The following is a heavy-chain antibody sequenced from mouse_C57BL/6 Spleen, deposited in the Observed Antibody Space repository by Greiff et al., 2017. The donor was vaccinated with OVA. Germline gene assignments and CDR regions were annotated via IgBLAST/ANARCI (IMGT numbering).Heavy chain of an antibody. Sequence: VKLVESGAELVRPGASVTLSCKASGYTFTDYEMHWVKQTPVHGLEWIGAIDPETGGTAYNQKFKGKAILTADKSSSTAYMELRSLTSEDSAVYYCTRPLYYYGSSSAWFAYWGQGTLVTVSA. V-gene: IGHV1-15*01. D-gene: IGHD1-1*01. CDR2: IDPETGGT. CDR1: GYTFTDYE. J-gene: IGHJ3*01. CDR3: TRPLYYYGSSSAWFAY.